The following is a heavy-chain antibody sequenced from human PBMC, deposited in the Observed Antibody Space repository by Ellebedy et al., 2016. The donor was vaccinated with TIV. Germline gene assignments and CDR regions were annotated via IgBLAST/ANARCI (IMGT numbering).Heavy chain of an antibody. J-gene: IGHJ4*02. CDR3: ANLDCLFEGDCR. D-gene: IGHD3/OR15-3a*01. Sequence: SETLSLTXAVSGGSISTDSWWSWVRQSPGKGLEWIGEIYHSGDTNFNPSLKSRVTISLNKSKNQFSLRLTSVTAADTAVYFCANLDCLFEGDCRWGQGTLVTVSS. CDR2: IYHSGDT. CDR1: GGSISTDSW. V-gene: IGHV4-4*02.